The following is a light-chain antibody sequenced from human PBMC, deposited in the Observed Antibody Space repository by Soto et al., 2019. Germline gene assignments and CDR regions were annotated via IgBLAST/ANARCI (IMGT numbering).Light chain of an antibody. CDR3: QQRGNWPPA. J-gene: IGKJ2*01. CDR2: DAS. Sequence: EIVLTQSPATLSLSPGERATLSCRASQSVSSYLAWYQQKPGQAPRLLIYDASNRATGIPARFSGSGSGTDFTLTNSSLEPEDFAVYYCQQRGNWPPAFGQWTKLEIK. V-gene: IGKV3-11*01. CDR1: QSVSSY.